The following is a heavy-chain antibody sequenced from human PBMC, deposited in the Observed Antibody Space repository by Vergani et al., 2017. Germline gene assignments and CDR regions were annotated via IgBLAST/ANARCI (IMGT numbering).Heavy chain of an antibody. Sequence: QLQLQESGPGLVKPSETLSLTCSVSRGSISSSSYCWGWIRQAPGKGLEWIGSIYYSGSTYYNPSLKGRVTISVDTSKNQFSLKLSSVTAADTAVYYCARVGTYNGGAFDYWGQGTLVTVSS. J-gene: IGHJ4*02. CDR1: RGSISSSSYC. D-gene: IGHD1-14*01. V-gene: IGHV4-39*07. CDR3: ARVGTYNGGAFDY. CDR2: IYYSGST.